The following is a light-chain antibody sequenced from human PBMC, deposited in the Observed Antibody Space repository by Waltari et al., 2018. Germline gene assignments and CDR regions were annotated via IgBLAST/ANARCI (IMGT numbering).Light chain of an antibody. CDR3: ASWDGSLTVNV. J-gene: IGLJ6*01. Sequence: QSILTQPPSVSGAPGQRVSISCSGSHSNIGRHPVNWYQHPPGAAPRLLIYVNDERASGVPERFSAYKSGTSASLAISDLDFDDEADYYCASWDGSLTVNVFGSGTKVTVL. CDR1: HSNIGRHP. CDR2: VND. V-gene: IGLV1-44*01.